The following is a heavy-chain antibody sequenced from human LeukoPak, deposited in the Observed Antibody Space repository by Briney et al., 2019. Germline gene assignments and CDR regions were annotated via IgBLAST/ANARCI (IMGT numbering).Heavy chain of an antibody. CDR3: ARHNNGYTY. V-gene: IGHV3-7*03. Sequence: PGGSLRLSCAASGFTFSSYWMSWVRQAPGKGLEWVANIKQDGSEKYYGDSVKGRFTISRDNAKNSLYLQMNSLRVDDTAMYYCARHNNGYTYWGQGTLVTVSS. D-gene: IGHD5-24*01. J-gene: IGHJ4*02. CDR1: GFTFSSYW. CDR2: IKQDGSEK.